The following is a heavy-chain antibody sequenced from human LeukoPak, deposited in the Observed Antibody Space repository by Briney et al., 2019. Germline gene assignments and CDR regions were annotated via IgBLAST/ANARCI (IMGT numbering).Heavy chain of an antibody. CDR3: ARGGVYCTNGVCYRRFDY. Sequence: HPGGSLRLSCAASGFTFSSYDMHWVRQATGKGLEWVSAIGTAGDTYYPGSAKGRFTISRENAKNSLYLQMNSLRAGDTAVYYCARGGVYCTNGVCYRRFDYWGQGTLVTVSS. J-gene: IGHJ4*02. D-gene: IGHD2-8*01. CDR1: GFTFSSYD. V-gene: IGHV3-13*01. CDR2: IGTAGDT.